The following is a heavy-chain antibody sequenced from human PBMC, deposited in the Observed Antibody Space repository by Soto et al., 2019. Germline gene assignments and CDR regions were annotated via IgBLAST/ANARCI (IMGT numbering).Heavy chain of an antibody. J-gene: IGHJ4*02. Sequence: GASVKVSCKASGGTFSSYAFSWVRQAPGQGLEWMGGIIRIFHTTTYAQKFQGRVTITADESTSAAYMELISLRSDDTAVYYRVHRRDGYNSAFFDYWGQGTLVTVSS. CDR2: IIRIFHTT. CDR3: VHRRDGYNSAFFDY. D-gene: IGHD5-12*01. CDR1: GGTFSSYA. V-gene: IGHV1-69*13.